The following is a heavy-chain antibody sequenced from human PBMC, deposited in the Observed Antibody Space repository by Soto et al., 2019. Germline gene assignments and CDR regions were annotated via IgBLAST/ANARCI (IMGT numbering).Heavy chain of an antibody. CDR3: ARYVDTAMVLDY. V-gene: IGHV4-34*01. CDR2: INHSGST. Sequence: SETLSLTCAVYGGSFSGYYWSWIRQPPVKVLEWIGEINHSGSTNYNPSLKSLVTISVDTSKNQFSLKLSSVTAAETAVYYCARYVDTAMVLDYWGQGTLVTAS. D-gene: IGHD5-18*01. J-gene: IGHJ4*02. CDR1: GGSFSGYY.